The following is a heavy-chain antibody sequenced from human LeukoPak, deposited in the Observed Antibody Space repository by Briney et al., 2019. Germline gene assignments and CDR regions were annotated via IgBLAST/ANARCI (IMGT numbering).Heavy chain of an antibody. Sequence: ASVKVSCKASGYTFTSYDINWVRQATGQGLEWMGWMNPNSGNTDYAQKFQGRVTMTRNTSISIAYMGLSSLRSEDTAVYYCARGVTMVRGVPGYWGQGALVTVSS. D-gene: IGHD3-10*01. J-gene: IGHJ4*02. CDR1: GYTFTSYD. CDR2: MNPNSGNT. CDR3: ARGVTMVRGVPGY. V-gene: IGHV1-8*01.